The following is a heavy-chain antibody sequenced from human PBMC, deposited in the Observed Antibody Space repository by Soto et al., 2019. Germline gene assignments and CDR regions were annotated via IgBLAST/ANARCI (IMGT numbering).Heavy chain of an antibody. D-gene: IGHD1-7*01. CDR3: SKGTTKGVEP. CDR1: GFTFSSYV. V-gene: IGHV3-30*18. Sequence: PGRSLRLSCAAAGFTFSSYVMHWVRQAPGKGLEWVAVISYDGRNKYYADSVKGRFTISRDNSRKTLYLQMNSLRAEDTAVYYCSKGTTKGVEPGGQGSRGTVS. J-gene: IGHJ5*02. CDR2: ISYDGRNK.